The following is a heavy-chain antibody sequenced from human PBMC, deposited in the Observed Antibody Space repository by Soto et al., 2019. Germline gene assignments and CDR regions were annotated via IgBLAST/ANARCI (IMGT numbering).Heavy chain of an antibody. CDR3: AREIVTAGGNNYFDP. D-gene: IGHD2-21*02. Sequence: QVQLQESGPRLVKPSGSLSLTCGVSGGTVASSHWWSWVRQSPSRGLEWIGNVYHTGDTNFNPSLHSRVTFSVDKSNNQFSVRLTSLTAADTAVYFCAREIVTAGGNNYFDPWGPGTLGTVAS. CDR2: VYHTGDT. V-gene: IGHV4-4*02. J-gene: IGHJ5*02. CDR1: GGTVASSHW.